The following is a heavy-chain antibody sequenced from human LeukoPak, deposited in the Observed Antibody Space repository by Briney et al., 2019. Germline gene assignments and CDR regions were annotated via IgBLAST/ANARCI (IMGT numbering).Heavy chain of an antibody. D-gene: IGHD4-11*01. CDR1: GGSITSDY. CDR2: IYYSAST. Sequence: SETLSLTCTVSGGSITSDYWSWIRQPPGKGLEWIGYIYYSASTNYNPSLKSRVTISVDTSKNQFSLKLSSVTAADTAVYYCARRTVTHLDAFDIWGQGTMVTVSS. CDR3: ARRTVTHLDAFDI. J-gene: IGHJ3*02. V-gene: IGHV4-59*08.